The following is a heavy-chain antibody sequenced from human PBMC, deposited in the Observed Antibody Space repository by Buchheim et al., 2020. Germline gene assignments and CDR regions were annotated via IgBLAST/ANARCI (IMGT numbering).Heavy chain of an antibody. J-gene: IGHJ4*03. CDR2: IYYSGST. V-gene: IGHV4-31*03. CDR1: GGSISSGGYY. CDR3: VRGLISSDIVVVVGSGLYFNY. D-gene: IGHD2-15*01. Sequence: QVQLQESGPGLVKPSQTLSLTCTVSGGSISSGGYYWSWIRQHPGKGLEWIGYIYYSGSTYYNPSLKSRATLSVDTYKNQFSLKLSFVTAAVTAVYFCVRGLISSDIVVVVGSGLYFNYLGQGTL.